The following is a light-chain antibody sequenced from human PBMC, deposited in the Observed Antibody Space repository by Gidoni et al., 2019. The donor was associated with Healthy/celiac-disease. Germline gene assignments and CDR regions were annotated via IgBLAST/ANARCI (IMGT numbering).Light chain of an antibody. CDR3: SSYTSSSTV. CDR1: SSDVGGYNY. CDR2: DVS. J-gene: IGLJ2*01. V-gene: IGLV2-14*01. Sequence: SALTPPASVSGSPCQSITISCTGTSSDVGGYNYVSWYQQHPGKAPKLMIYDVSNRLSGVSNRFSGSKSGNTASLTISGLQAEDEADYYCSSYTSSSTVFGGGTKLTVL.